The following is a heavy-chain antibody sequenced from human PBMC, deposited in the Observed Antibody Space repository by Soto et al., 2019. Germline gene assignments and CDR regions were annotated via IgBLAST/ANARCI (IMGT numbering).Heavy chain of an antibody. D-gene: IGHD3-9*01. CDR2: ISYDGSNK. J-gene: IGHJ3*02. V-gene: IGHV3-30-3*01. CDR1: GFTLGTYP. Sequence: QVQLVESGGGVVQLGRSRSLSGAPSGFTLGTYPMPWVRQAPGKGLEWGAVISYDGSNKYYPDSVKGRFTISRDNSKNTLYLQMNSLRAEDTAVYYCAREDYDILTGYYGGAFDIWGQGTMVTVSS. CDR3: AREDYDILTGYYGGAFDI.